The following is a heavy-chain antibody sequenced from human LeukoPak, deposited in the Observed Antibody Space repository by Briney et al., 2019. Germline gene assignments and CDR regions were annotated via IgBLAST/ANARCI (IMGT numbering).Heavy chain of an antibody. V-gene: IGHV3-23*01. CDR1: GFTFSSYA. Sequence: GGSLRLSCAAPGFTFSSYAMSWVRQAPGKGLEWVSAISGSGGSTYYADSVKGRFTISRDNSKNTRDLQMNSLRAEDTAVYDCAKKKGARGTVTDVPLDYWGQGTLGTVSS. CDR3: AKKKGARGTVTDVPLDY. CDR2: ISGSGGST. J-gene: IGHJ4*02. D-gene: IGHD4-17*01.